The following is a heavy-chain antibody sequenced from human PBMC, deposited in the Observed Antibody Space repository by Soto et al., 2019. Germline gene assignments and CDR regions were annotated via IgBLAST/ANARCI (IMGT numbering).Heavy chain of an antibody. D-gene: IGHD1-1*01. CDR1: GFTFSRYS. CDR3: ARNDDSGLEG. CDR2: ISSSSITI. Sequence: GGSLRLSCAASGFTFSRYSINWVRQAPWKGLEWVSYISSSSITIYYADSVKGRLTISRDNAKNSLYLQMNSLRDEDTAVYYCARNDDSGLEGWGRLTTVTVCS. V-gene: IGHV3-48*02. J-gene: IGHJ6*01.